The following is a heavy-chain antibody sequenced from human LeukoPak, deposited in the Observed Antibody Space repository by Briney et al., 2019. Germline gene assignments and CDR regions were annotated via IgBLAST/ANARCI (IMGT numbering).Heavy chain of an antibody. V-gene: IGHV5-51*01. D-gene: IGHD2-15*01. CDR3: ARLVLSAYSGWFDP. CDR2: IYPGDSDT. CDR1: GSSFTSYW. J-gene: IGHJ5*02. Sequence: GESLQISCKGSGSSFTSYWIGWVRQLPGKGLEWMGIIYPGDSDTRYSPSFQGQVTISADKSISTAYLQWSSLKASDTAMYYCARLVLSAYSGWFDPWGQGTLVTVSS.